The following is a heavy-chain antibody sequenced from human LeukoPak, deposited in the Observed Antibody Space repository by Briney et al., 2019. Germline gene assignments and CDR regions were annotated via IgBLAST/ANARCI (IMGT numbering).Heavy chain of an antibody. D-gene: IGHD6-19*01. CDR2: IKQDGSET. CDR3: ARQRGSGCLDY. Sequence: PGGSLRLSCAASRFTLSNYWMSWVRQAPGKGLEWVANIKQDGSETYYVDSVKGRFTISRDNAKNSLSLQVNSLRAEDTAVYYCARQRGSGCLDYWGQGTLVTVSS. J-gene: IGHJ4*02. V-gene: IGHV3-7*01. CDR1: RFTLSNYW.